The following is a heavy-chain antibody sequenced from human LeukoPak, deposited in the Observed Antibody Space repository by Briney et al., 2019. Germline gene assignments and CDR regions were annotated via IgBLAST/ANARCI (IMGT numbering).Heavy chain of an antibody. J-gene: IGHJ4*02. CDR1: GFTFSSYG. CDR2: IRYDGSNK. Sequence: GGSLRLSCAASGFTFSSYGMHWLRRAPGKGLEWVTFIRYDGSNKKYADSVKGRFAISRDNSKNTLYLQMNSLRAEDTAVYYCAKDLRGRQQLPLYYFDYWGQGTLVTVSS. V-gene: IGHV3-30*02. CDR3: AKDLRGRQQLPLYYFDY. D-gene: IGHD6-13*01.